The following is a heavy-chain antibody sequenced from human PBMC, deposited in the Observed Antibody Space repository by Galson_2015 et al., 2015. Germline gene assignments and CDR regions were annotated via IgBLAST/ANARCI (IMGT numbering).Heavy chain of an antibody. J-gene: IGHJ3*02. V-gene: IGHV5-10-1*01. Sequence: QSGAEVKKPGESLRISCKGSGYSFTSYWISWVRQMPGKGLEWMGRIDPSDSYTNYSPSFQGHVTISVDTSKNQFSLRLSSVTAADTAVYYCARDVSVWFGELVDAFDIWGQGTMVTVSS. CDR2: IDPSDSYT. D-gene: IGHD3-10*01. CDR3: ARDVSVWFGELVDAFDI. CDR1: GYSFTSYW.